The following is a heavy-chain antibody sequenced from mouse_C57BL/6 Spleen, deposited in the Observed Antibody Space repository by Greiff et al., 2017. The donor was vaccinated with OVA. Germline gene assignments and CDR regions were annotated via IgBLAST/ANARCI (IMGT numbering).Heavy chain of an antibody. CDR2: ISYDGSN. V-gene: IGHV3-6*01. D-gene: IGHD2-4*01. CDR3: ARADYDWYFDV. J-gene: IGHJ1*03. Sequence: DVQLQESGPGLVKPSQSLSLTCSVTGYSITSGYYWNWIRQFPGNKLEWMGNISYDGSNNYNPSLKNRISITRDTSKNQFFLKLNSVTTEDTATYYCARADYDWYFDVWGTGTTVTVSS. CDR1: GYSITSGYY.